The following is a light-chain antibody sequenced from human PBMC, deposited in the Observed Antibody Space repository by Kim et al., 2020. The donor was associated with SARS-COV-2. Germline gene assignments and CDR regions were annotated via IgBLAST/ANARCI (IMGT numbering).Light chain of an antibody. J-gene: IGLJ2*01. V-gene: IGLV3-19*01. CDR2: GKS. Sequence: SSELTQDPAVSVALGQTVRITCQGDSLRSYYANWYQQKPGQAPVVVIYGKSNRPSGIPDRFSGSSSGNTASLTITGAQAEDEADYYCNSRDSSGNHVVFG. CDR3: NSRDSSGNHVV. CDR1: SLRSYY.